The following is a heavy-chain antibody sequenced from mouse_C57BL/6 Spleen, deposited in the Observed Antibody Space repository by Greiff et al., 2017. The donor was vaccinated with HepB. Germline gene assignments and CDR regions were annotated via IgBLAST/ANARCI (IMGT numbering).Heavy chain of an antibody. J-gene: IGHJ2*01. V-gene: IGHV1-82*01. CDR3: AGDYDGPFDY. Sequence: QVQLQQSGPELVKPGASVKISCKASGYALSSSWMNWVKQRPGKGLEWIGRIYPGDGDTNYNGKFKGKATLTADKSSSTAYMQLSSLTSEDSAVYFCAGDYDGPFDYWGQGTTLTVSS. CDR2: IYPGDGDT. CDR1: GYALSSSW. D-gene: IGHD2-4*01.